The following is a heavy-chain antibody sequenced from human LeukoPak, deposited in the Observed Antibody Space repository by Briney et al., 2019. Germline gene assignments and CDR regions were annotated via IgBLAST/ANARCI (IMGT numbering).Heavy chain of an antibody. CDR2: INSDGSST. D-gene: IGHD6-6*01. J-gene: IGHJ4*02. Sequence: GGSLRLSCAASGFTFSSSGMHWVRQAPGKGLVWVSRINSDGSSTSYADSVKGRFTISRDNAKNTLYLQMNSLRAEDTAVYYCARGYSSSPLDYWGQGTLVTVSS. CDR1: GFTFSSSG. CDR3: ARGYSSSPLDY. V-gene: IGHV3-74*01.